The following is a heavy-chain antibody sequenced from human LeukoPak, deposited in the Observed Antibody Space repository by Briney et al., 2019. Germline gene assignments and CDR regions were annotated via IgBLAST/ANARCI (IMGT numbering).Heavy chain of an antibody. Sequence: SETLSLTCSVSGGSTTGYFWTWIRQPPGKGPEWIGYVYYKGDTSYSPSLDSRVSISVDTPKKQFSLKLNSVTAADTAMYYCAREWGMGIFGVVRYYFDYWGQGTLVTVSS. CDR2: VYYKGDT. CDR1: GGSTTGYF. J-gene: IGHJ4*02. V-gene: IGHV4-59*12. D-gene: IGHD3-3*01. CDR3: AREWGMGIFGVVRYYFDY.